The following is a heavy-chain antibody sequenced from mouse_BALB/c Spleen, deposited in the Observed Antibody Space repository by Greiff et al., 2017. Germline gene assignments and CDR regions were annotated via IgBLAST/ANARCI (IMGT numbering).Heavy chain of an antibody. Sequence: DVKLVESGGGLVKPGGSLKLSCAASGFTFSSYAMSWVRQTPEKRLEWVASISSGGSTYYPDSVKGRFTISRDNARNILYLQMSSLRSEDTAMYYCARETYIAMDYWGQGTSVTVSS. CDR2: ISSGGST. V-gene: IGHV5-6-5*01. D-gene: IGHD1-3*01. J-gene: IGHJ4*01. CDR3: ARETYIAMDY. CDR1: GFTFSSYA.